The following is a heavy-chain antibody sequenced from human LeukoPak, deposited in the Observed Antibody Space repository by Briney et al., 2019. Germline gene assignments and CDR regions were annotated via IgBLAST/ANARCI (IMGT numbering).Heavy chain of an antibody. Sequence: PSETLSLTCTVSGGSISSYYWGWIRQPPGKGLEWIGSIYYSGSTYYNPSLKSRVTISVDTSKNQFSLKLSSVTAADTAVYYCARYKYYGSAAPGWFDPWGQGTLVTVSS. CDR1: GGSISSYY. CDR2: IYYSGST. CDR3: ARYKYYGSAAPGWFDP. D-gene: IGHD3-10*01. J-gene: IGHJ5*02. V-gene: IGHV4-39*07.